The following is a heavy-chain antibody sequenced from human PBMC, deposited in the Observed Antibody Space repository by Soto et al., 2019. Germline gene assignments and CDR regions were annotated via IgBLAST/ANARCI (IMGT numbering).Heavy chain of an antibody. J-gene: IGHJ4*01. CDR1: GFAFSNAG. Sequence: EVQLVESGGGLVKPGGSLSLSCAASGFAFSNAGITWVGQAPGKGLGWVGRIKSKGHGGTTALAAPVRGRFAISRDDSRNLVYMQMNSLNTEDTAVYYCTTDSYTSVIVVRFDYWGHGTLVTVSS. V-gene: IGHV3-15*07. CDR2: IKSKGHGGTT. CDR3: TTDSYTSVIVVRFDY. D-gene: IGHD3-22*01.